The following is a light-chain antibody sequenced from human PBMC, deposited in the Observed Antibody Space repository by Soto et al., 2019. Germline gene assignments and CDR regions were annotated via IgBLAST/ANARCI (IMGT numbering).Light chain of an antibody. Sequence: EIVLTQSPATLSLSPGERATLSCRASQSISSYLAWYRQRPGQAPRLLIYGASKRATGIPARFSGSGSGTDFTLTISSLEPEDFAVYYCQQRGTFGQGTKVEI. CDR3: QQRGT. V-gene: IGKV3-11*01. J-gene: IGKJ1*01. CDR1: QSISSY. CDR2: GAS.